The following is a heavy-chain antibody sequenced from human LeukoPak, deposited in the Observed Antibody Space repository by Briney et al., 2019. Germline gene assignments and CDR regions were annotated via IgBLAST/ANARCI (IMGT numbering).Heavy chain of an antibody. CDR3: ATSPTFDP. CDR1: GFTFSSYA. J-gene: IGHJ5*02. V-gene: IGHV3-23*01. Sequence: GGSPRLSCAASGFTFSSYAMGWVRQAPGKGLEWVSAISGSGDNTYYADSVKGRFTISRDNSKNTLYLQMNNLRAEDTAVYYCATSPTFDPWGQGTLVTVSS. CDR2: ISGSGDNT.